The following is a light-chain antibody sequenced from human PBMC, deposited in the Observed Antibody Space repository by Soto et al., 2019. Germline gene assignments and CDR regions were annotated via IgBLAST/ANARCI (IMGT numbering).Light chain of an antibody. J-gene: IGKJ2*01. CDR3: QHHGSS. V-gene: IGKV3-20*01. CDR2: GAS. Sequence: EIVLTQSPGTLSLSPGERATLSCRASQSVSSSFLGWYQQKPGQPTRLLIDGASSTPTGIPDSISGRGSATGFLLTNSRVYPEDFAVYYCQHHGSSFGQGTKLEI. CDR1: QSVSSSF.